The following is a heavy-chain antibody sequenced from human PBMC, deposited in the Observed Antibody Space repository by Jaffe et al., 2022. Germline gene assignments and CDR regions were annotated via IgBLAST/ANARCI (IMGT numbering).Heavy chain of an antibody. CDR3: AIVDCHNYCFHH. J-gene: IGHJ5*02. D-gene: IGHD2-15*01. CDR1: GFTFSNAW. CDR2: IKMKTDGGTI. V-gene: IGHV3-15*05. Sequence: EVQLVESGGGLVKPGGSLRLSCAASGFTFSNAWMTWVRQAPGKGLEWVGRIKMKTDGGTIDYAAPVKGRFTISRDDSKNTLFLQMNSLQTEDTAMYYCAIVDCHNYCFHHWGQGALVTVS.